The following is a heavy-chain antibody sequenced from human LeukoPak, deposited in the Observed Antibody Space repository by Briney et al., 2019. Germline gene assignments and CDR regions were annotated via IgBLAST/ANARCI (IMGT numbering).Heavy chain of an antibody. Sequence: GGSLRLSYTASGFTFGDYAMSWFRQAPGKGLEWVGFIRSKAYGGATEYAASVKGRFTISRDDSKSIAYLQMNSLKTEDTAVYYCTRGPTTVVTPYAFDIWGQGTMVTVSS. CDR2: IRSKAYGGAT. V-gene: IGHV3-49*03. D-gene: IGHD4-23*01. CDR1: GFTFGDYA. CDR3: TRGPTTVVTPYAFDI. J-gene: IGHJ3*02.